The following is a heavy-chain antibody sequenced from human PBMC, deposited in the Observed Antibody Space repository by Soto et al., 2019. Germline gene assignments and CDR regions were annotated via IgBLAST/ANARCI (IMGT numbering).Heavy chain of an antibody. V-gene: IGHV4-34*01. D-gene: IGHD4-17*01. CDR1: GGSFSGYY. CDR3: ARAGRVTMTNWFDP. Sequence: QVQLQQWGAGLLKPSETLSLTCAVYGGSFSGYYWSWIRQPPGKGLEWMGEINHSGSTNYTPSLISGVTISVHPSKSRVSLMLSSVTAADAAEYYCARAGRVTMTNWFDPWGQGTLVTVCS. CDR2: INHSGST. J-gene: IGHJ5*02.